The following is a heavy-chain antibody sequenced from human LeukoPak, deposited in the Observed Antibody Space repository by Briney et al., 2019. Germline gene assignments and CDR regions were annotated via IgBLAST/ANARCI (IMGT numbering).Heavy chain of an antibody. V-gene: IGHV4-4*07. J-gene: IGHJ6*02. CDR2: IYISGST. D-gene: IGHD3-10*01. CDR1: GGSISNYY. CDR3: ARDHVYGSGSPYYYYGMDV. Sequence: SETLSLTCTVSGGSISNYYWSWIRQPAGKGLEWMGRIYISGSTNYNPFLKSRVIMSVDTPKNQFSLKLSSVTAADTAVYYCARDHVYGSGSPYYYYGMDVWGQGTTVTVSS.